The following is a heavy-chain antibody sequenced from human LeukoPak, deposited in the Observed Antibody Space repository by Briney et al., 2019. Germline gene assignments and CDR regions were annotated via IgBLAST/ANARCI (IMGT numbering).Heavy chain of an antibody. D-gene: IGHD5-24*01. J-gene: IGHJ4*02. Sequence: GRSLRLSCAASGFTFSSYSMNWVRQAPGKGLEWVSSISSSSSYIYYADSVKGRFTISRDNAKNSLYLQMNSLRAEDTAVYYCARPSRDGYSEPIDYWGQGTLVTVSS. CDR2: ISSSSSYI. CDR3: ARPSRDGYSEPIDY. CDR1: GFTFSSYS. V-gene: IGHV3-21*01.